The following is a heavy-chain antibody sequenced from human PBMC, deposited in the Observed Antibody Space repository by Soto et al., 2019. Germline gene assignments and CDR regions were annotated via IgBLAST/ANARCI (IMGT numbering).Heavy chain of an antibody. D-gene: IGHD2-2*02. CDR1: GGTFSRNG. CDR3: ARDVAAGIPSYYYGMDV. CDR2: IIPIFGTA. J-gene: IGHJ6*02. V-gene: IGHV1-69*13. Sequence: GASVKVSWKGCGGTFSRNGIRWGGQAPGQRVEGMGGIIPIFGTANYAQKFQGRVTITAYESTSTAYMELSSLRSEDTAVYYCARDVAAGIPSYYYGMDVWGQGTTVTVSS.